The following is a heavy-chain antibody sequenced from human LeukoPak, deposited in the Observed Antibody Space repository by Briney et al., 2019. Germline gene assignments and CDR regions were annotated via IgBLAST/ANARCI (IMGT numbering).Heavy chain of an antibody. J-gene: IGHJ4*02. CDR1: GFTFSSYS. D-gene: IGHD4-17*01. V-gene: IGHV3-21*01. CDR3: ARESTVTGGISYFDY. Sequence: GPLRLSCAASGFTFSSYSMNWVRQAPGKGLEWVSSISSSSSYIYYADSVKGRFTISRDSAKNSLYLQMNSLRAEDTAVYYCARESTVTGGISYFDYWGQGTLVTVSS. CDR2: ISSSSSYI.